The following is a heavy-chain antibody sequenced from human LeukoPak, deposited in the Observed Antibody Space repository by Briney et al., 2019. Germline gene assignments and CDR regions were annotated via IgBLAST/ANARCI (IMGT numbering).Heavy chain of an antibody. CDR3: ARIERSSYSLGFDY. V-gene: IGHV4-31*03. Sequence: SQTLSLTCTVSGGSISNGGYYWGWIRQHPGKGLEWLGHIYYSGTSFYNPSLTSRVTISVDTSKNQFSLKLTSVNDADTAVYYCARIERSSYSLGFDYWGQGTLVTVSS. D-gene: IGHD6-6*01. CDR2: IYYSGTS. CDR1: GGSISNGGYY. J-gene: IGHJ4*02.